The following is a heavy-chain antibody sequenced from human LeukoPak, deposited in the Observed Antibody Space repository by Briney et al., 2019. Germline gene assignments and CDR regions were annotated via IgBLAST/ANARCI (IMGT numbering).Heavy chain of an antibody. CDR3: GTTYGVITMFRGVGMEV. D-gene: IGHD3-10*01. CDR2: ISGSGGST. Sequence: PGGSLRLSCEASGFTFSSYAMIWVRQAPGKGLEWVSAISGSGGSTYYADSVKGRFTISRDNSKNTLHLQMNSLRAEDTAVYYCGTTYGVITMFRGVGMEVWGQGTTVTVSS. CDR1: GFTFSSYA. J-gene: IGHJ6*02. V-gene: IGHV3-23*01.